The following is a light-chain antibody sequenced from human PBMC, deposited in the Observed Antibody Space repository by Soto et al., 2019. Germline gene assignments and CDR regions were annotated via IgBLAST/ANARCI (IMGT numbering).Light chain of an antibody. J-gene: IGLJ1*01. CDR2: DVS. V-gene: IGLV2-14*01. CDR3: CSYTTGNARQIV. Sequence: QSALTQPASVSGSPGQSITISCTGTSSDVGGYNYVSWYQQHPGKAPKFMIYDVSNRPSGVSNRFSGSKSVNTASLTISGLQAEDEADYYGCSYTTGNARQIVFGTGTKVTVL. CDR1: SSDVGGYNY.